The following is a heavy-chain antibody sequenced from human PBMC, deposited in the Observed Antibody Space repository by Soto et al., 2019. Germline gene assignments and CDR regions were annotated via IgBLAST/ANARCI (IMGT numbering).Heavy chain of an antibody. J-gene: IGHJ4*02. CDR1: GGSISSYY. V-gene: IGHV4-59*01. Sequence: SETLSLTCSVSGGSISSYYWSWIRQPPGKGLEWIWYIYYSGSTSYNPSLKSRVSISLDTSKNQFSLKLSSVTAADTAVYYCARGVVRGDIFDYWGQGTLVTVSS. D-gene: IGHD3-10*01. CDR2: IYYSGST. CDR3: ARGVVRGDIFDY.